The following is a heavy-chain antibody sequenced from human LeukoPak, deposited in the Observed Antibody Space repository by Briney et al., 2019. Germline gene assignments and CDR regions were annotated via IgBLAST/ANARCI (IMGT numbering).Heavy chain of an antibody. CDR3: ARDRVPYRNYYYYYMDV. J-gene: IGHJ6*03. D-gene: IGHD3-10*01. CDR2: IYVDGST. CDR1: GFIVSNNY. Sequence: GGSLRLSCAASGFIVSNNYMSWVRQAPGKGLEWVSVIYVDGSTYYADSVRGRFTISRDNSKNTLYLQMNSLRAEDTAVYYCARDRVPYRNYYYYYMDVWGKGTTVTVSS. V-gene: IGHV3-53*05.